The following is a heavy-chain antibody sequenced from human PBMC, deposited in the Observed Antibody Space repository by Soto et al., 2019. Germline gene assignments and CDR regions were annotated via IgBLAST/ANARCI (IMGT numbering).Heavy chain of an antibody. J-gene: IGHJ4*02. V-gene: IGHV3-30-3*01. D-gene: IGHD4-17*01. CDR2: ISYDGSNK. CDR1: GFTFSSYA. CDR3: ARGLKSLPVTFFPY. Sequence: QVQLVESGGDVVQPGRSLRLSCAASGFTFSSYAMHWVRQAPGKGLEWVAVISYDGSNKYYADSVKGRFTISRDNSKNTLYLQMNSLRAEDTAVYYCARGLKSLPVTFFPYWGQGTLVTVSS.